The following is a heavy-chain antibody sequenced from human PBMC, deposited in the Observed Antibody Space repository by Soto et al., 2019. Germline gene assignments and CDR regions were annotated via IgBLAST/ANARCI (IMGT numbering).Heavy chain of an antibody. CDR2: ISGSGGST. CDR3: AKGEYYDSSGYPIPDY. J-gene: IGHJ4*02. CDR1: GFTFSSYA. Sequence: PGGSLRLSCAASGFTFSSYAMSWVRQAPGKGLEWVSAISGSGGSTYYADSVKGRFTISRDNSKNTLYLQMNSLRAEDTAVYYCAKGEYYDSSGYPIPDYWGQGTLATVSS. V-gene: IGHV3-23*01. D-gene: IGHD3-22*01.